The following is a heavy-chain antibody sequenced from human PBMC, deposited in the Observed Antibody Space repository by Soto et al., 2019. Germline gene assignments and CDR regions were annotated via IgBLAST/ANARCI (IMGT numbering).Heavy chain of an antibody. V-gene: IGHV4-30-2*01. J-gene: IGHJ4*02. CDR2: IYHSGST. D-gene: IGHD4-17*01. CDR3: ARGMTTVTTFDY. CDR1: GGSISSGGYS. Sequence: QLQLQESGSGLVKPSQTLSLTCAVSGGSISSGGYSWSWIRQPPGKGLESIGYIYHSGSTHYHPSLKSRVTISVDMSKNQFSLKLSSVTAADTAVYYCARGMTTVTTFDYWGQGTLVTVSS.